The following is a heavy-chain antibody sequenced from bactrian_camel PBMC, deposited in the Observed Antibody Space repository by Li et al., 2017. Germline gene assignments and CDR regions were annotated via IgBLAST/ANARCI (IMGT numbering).Heavy chain of an antibody. CDR3: APRGERQCPYPGE. CDR1: GATYAFYC. D-gene: IGHD1*01. V-gene: IGHV3S8*01. Sequence: QLVESGGGSVQAGGSLRLECVVSGATYAFYCMGWFRQGADKGREGVASIDHDGTTTYADAVKDRFTTSLDNAKTAMYLQMNSLKFEDTGLYYCAPRGERQCPYPGEWGQGTQVTVS. J-gene: IGHJ4*01. CDR2: IDHDGTT.